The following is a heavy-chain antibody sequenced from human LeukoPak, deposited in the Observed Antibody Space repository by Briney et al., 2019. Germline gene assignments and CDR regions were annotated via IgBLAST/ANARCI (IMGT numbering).Heavy chain of an antibody. Sequence: ASVKVSCKASGGTFSSYAISWVRQAPGQGLEWMGRIIPTFGIANYAQKFQGRVTITADKSTSTAYMELSSLRSEDTAVYYCARVNTTDTAMVTGVFDYWGQGTLVTVSS. CDR2: IIPTFGIA. J-gene: IGHJ4*02. CDR3: ARVNTTDTAMVTGVFDY. D-gene: IGHD5-18*01. V-gene: IGHV1-69*04. CDR1: GGTFSSYA.